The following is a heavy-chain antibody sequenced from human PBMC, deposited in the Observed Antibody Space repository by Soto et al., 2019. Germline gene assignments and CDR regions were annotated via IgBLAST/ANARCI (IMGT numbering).Heavy chain of an antibody. CDR2: IYPGDSDT. CDR1: GYTFNNYW. CDR3: ARSLRYDSSGYYYYYGMDV. D-gene: IGHD3-22*01. V-gene: IGHV5-51*01. J-gene: IGHJ6*02. Sequence: GESLKISCQASGYTFNNYWIAWVRQMPGKGLEYVGIIYPGDSDTRYSPPLQGQVTISADTSISTAYLQWSSLKASDSGMYYCARSLRYDSSGYYYYYGMDVWGQGTTVTVSS.